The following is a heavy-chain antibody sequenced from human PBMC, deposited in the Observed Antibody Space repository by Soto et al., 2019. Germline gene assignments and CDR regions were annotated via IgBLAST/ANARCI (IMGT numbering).Heavy chain of an antibody. CDR3: VRVGPDGYNSYFDY. CDR2: IWYDGSNK. V-gene: IGHV3-33*01. CDR1: GFTFSSYG. D-gene: IGHD5-12*01. Sequence: GGSLRLSCAASGFTFSSYGMHWVRQAPGKGLEWVAVIWYDGSNKYYADSVKGRFTISRDNSKNTLYLQMNSLRAEDTAVYYCVRVGPDGYNSYFDYWGQGTLVTVSS. J-gene: IGHJ4*02.